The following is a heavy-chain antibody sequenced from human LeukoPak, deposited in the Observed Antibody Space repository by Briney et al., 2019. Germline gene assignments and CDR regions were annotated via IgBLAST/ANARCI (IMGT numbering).Heavy chain of an antibody. CDR1: GYTFTSYG. Sequence: GASVKVSCKASGYTFTSYGISWVRQAPGQGLEWMGWISAYNGNTNYAQKLQGRVTMTTDTSTSTAYMELRSLRSDDTAVYYCASGLMGYCSSTSCPRGYYYYYMDVWGKGTTVTVSS. V-gene: IGHV1-18*01. J-gene: IGHJ6*03. CDR2: ISAYNGNT. CDR3: ASGLMGYCSSTSCPRGYYYYYMDV. D-gene: IGHD2-2*01.